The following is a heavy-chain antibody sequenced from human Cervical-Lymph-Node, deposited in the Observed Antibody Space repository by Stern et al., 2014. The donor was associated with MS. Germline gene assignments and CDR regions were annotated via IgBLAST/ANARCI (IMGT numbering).Heavy chain of an antibody. CDR3: VRALRDSDRHIAFDI. CDR1: GYSFSRYA. V-gene: IGHV7-4-1*02. Sequence: VQLVQSGSELKKPGASVTVSCKASGYSFSRYALNWVRQAPGQRLEWMGWINTNTGKPTYVQGFTGRFVFSLDTSVSTAYLQITSVRADDTAMYYCVRALRDSDRHIAFDIWGQGTLVTVSS. D-gene: IGHD3-9*01. CDR2: INTNTGKP. J-gene: IGHJ3*02.